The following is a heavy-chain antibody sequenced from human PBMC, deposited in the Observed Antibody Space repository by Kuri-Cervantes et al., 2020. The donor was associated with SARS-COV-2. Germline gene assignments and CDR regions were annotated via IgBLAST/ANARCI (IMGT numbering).Heavy chain of an antibody. CDR2: ISYDGSNK. J-gene: IGHJ4*02. V-gene: IGHV3-30-3*01. D-gene: IGHD1-26*01. CDR1: GFTFSSYA. Sequence: GESLKISCAASGFTFSSYAMHWVRQAPGKGLEWVAVISYDGSNKYYADSMKGRFTISRGNAKNSLYLQINSLRAEDTAVYYCARDYSGADYWGQGTLVTVSS. CDR3: ARDYSGADY.